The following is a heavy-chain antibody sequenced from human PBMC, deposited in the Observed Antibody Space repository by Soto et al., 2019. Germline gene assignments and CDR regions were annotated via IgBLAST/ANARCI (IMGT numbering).Heavy chain of an antibody. CDR3: ARGPIHFDFWSGYYPQRPADAFDI. CDR2: MNPNSGNT. V-gene: IGHV1-8*01. CDR1: GYTFTSYD. Sequence: ASVKVSCKASGYTFTSYDINWVRQATGQGLEWMGWMNPNSGNTGYAQKFQGRVTMTRNTSISTAYMELSSLRSEDTAEYYCARGPIHFDFWSGYYPQRPADAFDIWGQGTMVTVSS. J-gene: IGHJ3*02. D-gene: IGHD3-3*01.